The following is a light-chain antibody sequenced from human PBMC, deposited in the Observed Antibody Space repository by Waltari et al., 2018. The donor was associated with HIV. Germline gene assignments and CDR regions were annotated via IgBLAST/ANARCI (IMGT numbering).Light chain of an antibody. Sequence: ALRMIHSPSSFSASTGDQVTITCRASQRLSRSLAWYQQKPGKAPKLLFYSASPLHSGVRSRWSCSGSVTDITLTLSGLQSEEVASYDVQQYYTYSHTFGQGTK. V-gene: IGKV1-8*01. CDR1: QRLSRS. CDR2: SAS. J-gene: IGKJ2*01. CDR3: QQYYTYSHT.